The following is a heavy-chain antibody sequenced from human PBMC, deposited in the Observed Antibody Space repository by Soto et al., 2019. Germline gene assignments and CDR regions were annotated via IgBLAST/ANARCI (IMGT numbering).Heavy chain of an antibody. V-gene: IGHV1-46*01. Sequence: SVKGSCKAFGYTCTSYYMHWGRQAPGQGLEWMGIINPSGGSTSYAQKFQGRVTMTRDTSTSTVYMELSSLRSENTAVYFCAPEALPGYYASSEYYGRWGQGLLVTLSS. J-gene: IGHJ4*02. CDR3: APEALPGYYASSEYYGR. CDR1: GYTCTSYY. D-gene: IGHD3-22*01. CDR2: INPSGGST.